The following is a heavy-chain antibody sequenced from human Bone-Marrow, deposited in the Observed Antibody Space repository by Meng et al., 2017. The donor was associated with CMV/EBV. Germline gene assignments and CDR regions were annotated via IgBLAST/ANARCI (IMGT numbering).Heavy chain of an antibody. CDR2: IWYDGSNK. CDR1: GFTFSSYG. Sequence: GESLKISCAASGFTFSSYGMHWVRQAPGKGLEWVAVIWYDGSNKYYADSVKGRFTISRDNSKNTLYLQMNSLRAEDTAVYYCARDQFYCSSTSCYGEDYYYGMDVWGQGTTVTVSS. V-gene: IGHV3-33*01. D-gene: IGHD2-2*01. CDR3: ARDQFYCSSTSCYGEDYYYGMDV. J-gene: IGHJ6*02.